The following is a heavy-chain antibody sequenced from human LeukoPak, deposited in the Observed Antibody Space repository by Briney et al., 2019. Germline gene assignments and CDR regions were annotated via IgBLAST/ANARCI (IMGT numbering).Heavy chain of an antibody. Sequence: GGSLRLSCAASGFTFSSYAMSWVRQAPGKGLEWVSAISGCGGSTYYADSVKGRFTISRDNSKNTLYLQMNSLRVEDTAVYFCARDPGAFPYFFDCWGQGTLVTVSS. CDR3: ARDPGAFPYFFDC. J-gene: IGHJ4*02. V-gene: IGHV3-23*01. CDR1: GFTFSSYA. D-gene: IGHD4/OR15-4a*01. CDR2: ISGCGGST.